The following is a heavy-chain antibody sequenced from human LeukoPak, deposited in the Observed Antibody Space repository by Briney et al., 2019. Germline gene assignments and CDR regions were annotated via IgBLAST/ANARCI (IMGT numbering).Heavy chain of an antibody. V-gene: IGHV5-10-1*01. J-gene: IGHJ5*02. CDR2: IDPSDSYT. Sequence: GESLKISCKGSGYTFNTYWISWVRQMPGKGLEWMGTIDPSDSYTNYSPSFQGHVTISADKSISTAYLQWSSLKASDTAMYYCARQGGVVAAKGFDPWAREPWSPSPQ. CDR1: GYTFNTYW. D-gene: IGHD2-15*01. CDR3: ARQGGVVAAKGFDP.